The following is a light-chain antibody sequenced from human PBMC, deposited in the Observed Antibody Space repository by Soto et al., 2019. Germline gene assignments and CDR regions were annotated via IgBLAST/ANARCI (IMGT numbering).Light chain of an antibody. CDR1: QSVSTY. J-gene: IGKJ4*01. CDR2: GAS. CDR3: QEGSTLLT. V-gene: IGKV1-39*01. Sequence: DIPMTQSPSSLSTSVGDRVTITCRTSQSVSTYLNWYQQRPGKAPKLLIYGASSLQSGVPSRFSGSGSGTHFTLTISSLQPEDFATYYCQEGSTLLTFGGGTKVEIK.